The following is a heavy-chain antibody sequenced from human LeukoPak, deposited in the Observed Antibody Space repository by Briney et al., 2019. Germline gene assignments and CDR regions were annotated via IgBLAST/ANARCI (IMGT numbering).Heavy chain of an antibody. J-gene: IGHJ4*02. D-gene: IGHD3-10*01. Sequence: SETLSLTCTVSGGSISSYYWSWIRQPPGKGLEWIGYIYYSGSTNYSPSLKSRVTISVDTSKNQFSLKLSSVTAADTAVYYCARENAVRRYFDYWGQGTLVTVSS. CDR1: GGSISSYY. CDR3: ARENAVRRYFDY. CDR2: IYYSGST. V-gene: IGHV4-59*01.